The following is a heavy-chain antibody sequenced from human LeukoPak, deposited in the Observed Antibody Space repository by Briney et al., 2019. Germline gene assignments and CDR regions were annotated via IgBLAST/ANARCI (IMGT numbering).Heavy chain of an antibody. J-gene: IGHJ4*02. CDR2: ISHDGSNK. CDR1: KFIYLSCA. V-gene: IGHV3-30*04. Sequence: GSSLRRSCADSKFIYLSCAMHRVRKAPGKGLEWLAVISHDGSNKYYADSVKGRFTISRDNSKNTLYLQMNSLRADDTAVYYCARDIAFDGTRPPDYWGQGTLVTVSS. CDR3: ARDIAFDGTRPPDY. D-gene: IGHD3-3*02.